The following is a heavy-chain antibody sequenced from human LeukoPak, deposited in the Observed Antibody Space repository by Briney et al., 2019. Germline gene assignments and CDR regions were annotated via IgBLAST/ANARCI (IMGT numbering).Heavy chain of an antibody. V-gene: IGHV4-39*01. D-gene: IGHD4-23*01. CDR1: GGSISSSSYY. CDR3: ARLLGYGGKGDWFDP. J-gene: IGHJ5*02. CDR2: IYYSGST. Sequence: SETLPLTCTVSGGSISSSSYYWGWIRQPPGKGLEWIGSIYYSGSTYYNPSLKSRVTISVDTSKNQFSLKLSSVTAADTAVYYCARLLGYGGKGDWFDPWGQGTLVTVSS.